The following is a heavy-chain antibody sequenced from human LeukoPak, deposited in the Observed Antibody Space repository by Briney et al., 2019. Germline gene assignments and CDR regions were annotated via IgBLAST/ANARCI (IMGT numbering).Heavy chain of an antibody. D-gene: IGHD3-3*01. V-gene: IGHV4-59*01. J-gene: IGHJ4*02. CDR2: TYYSGST. Sequence: SETLSLTCTVSGGSISSYYWSWIRQPPGKGLEWIGYTYYSGSTNYNPSLKSRVTISVDTSKNQFSLKLSSVTAADTAVYYCAREGVVIDYWGQGTLVTVSS. CDR3: AREGVVIDY. CDR1: GGSISSYY.